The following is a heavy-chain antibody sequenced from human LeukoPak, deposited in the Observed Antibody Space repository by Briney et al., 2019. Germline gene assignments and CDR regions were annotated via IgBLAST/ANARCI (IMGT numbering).Heavy chain of an antibody. CDR1: GFTFSSYS. Sequence: GGSLRLSCAASGFTFSSYSMNWARQAPGKGLEWVSSISSSSTYIYYADSVKGRFTISRDNAKNSLYLQMNSLRSEDTAVYYCARGRYVYSYVFDYWGQGTLVTVSS. CDR2: ISSSSTYI. D-gene: IGHD5-24*01. CDR3: ARGRYVYSYVFDY. J-gene: IGHJ4*02. V-gene: IGHV3-21*01.